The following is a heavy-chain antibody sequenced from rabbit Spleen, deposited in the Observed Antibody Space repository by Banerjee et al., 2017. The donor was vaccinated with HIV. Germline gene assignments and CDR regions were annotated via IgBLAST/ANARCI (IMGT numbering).Heavy chain of an antibody. D-gene: IGHD1-1*01. J-gene: IGHJ3*01. V-gene: IGHV1S45*01. Sequence: QEQLVESGGGLVQPGASLTLTCTASGFSFSSSHDMCWVRQAPGKGLEWIACIYTGNDRTYYASWAKGRFTISKTTSTTVTLQMTSLTAADTATYFCVRARPYPFVLWGQGTLVTVS. CDR3: VRARPYPFVL. CDR2: IYTGNDRT. CDR1: GFSFSSSHD.